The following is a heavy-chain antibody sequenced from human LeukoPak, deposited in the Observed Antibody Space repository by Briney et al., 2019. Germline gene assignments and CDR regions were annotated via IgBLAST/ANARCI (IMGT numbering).Heavy chain of an antibody. CDR2: FDPEDGET. CDR3: ARGGYCSSTSCYNALG. Sequence: ASVKVSCKVSGYTLTELSMHWVRQAPGKGLEWMGGFDPEDGETIYAQKFQGRVTMTRNTSISTAYMELSSLRSEDTAVYYCARGGYCSSTSCYNALGWGQGTLVTVSS. CDR1: GYTLTELS. J-gene: IGHJ4*02. V-gene: IGHV1-24*01. D-gene: IGHD2-2*02.